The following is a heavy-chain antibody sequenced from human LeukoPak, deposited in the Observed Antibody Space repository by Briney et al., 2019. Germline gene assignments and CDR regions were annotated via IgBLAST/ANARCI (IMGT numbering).Heavy chain of an antibody. V-gene: IGHV4-59*01. CDR1: GVSPCSYY. CDR2: IYYIGNT. D-gene: IGHD6-13*01. Sequence: SETPSPTRTVSGVSPCSYYSSSVPHPPGKGLEWSGDIYYIGNTNYNPSLKSRVTISVDPSTNQFSLKLSSVTAADTAVYYCAREGSSWYFLDQGDWYFDLWGRGTLVTVSS. CDR3: AREGSSWYFLDQGDWYFDL. J-gene: IGHJ2*01.